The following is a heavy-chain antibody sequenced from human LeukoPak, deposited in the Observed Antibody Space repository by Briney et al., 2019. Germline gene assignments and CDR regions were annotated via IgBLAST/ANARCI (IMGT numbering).Heavy chain of an antibody. CDR1: GFTFSSYS. D-gene: IGHD6-13*01. CDR2: ISSSSSYI. V-gene: IGHV3-21*01. J-gene: IGHJ4*02. CDR3: AKGPAYSSSWYSLLGDY. Sequence: PGGSLRLSCAASGFTFSSYSMNWVRQAPGKGLEWVSCISSSSSYIYYADSVKGRFTISRDNAKNSLYLQMNSLRAEDTAVYYCAKGPAYSSSWYSLLGDYWGQGTLVTVSS.